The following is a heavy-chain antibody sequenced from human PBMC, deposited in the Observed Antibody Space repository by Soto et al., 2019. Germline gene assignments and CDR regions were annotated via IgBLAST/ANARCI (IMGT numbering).Heavy chain of an antibody. CDR3: AGMDCSGGSCRLRFDY. CDR2: IIPIFGTA. V-gene: IGHV1-69*06. J-gene: IGHJ4*02. D-gene: IGHD2-15*01. Sequence: QVQLVQSGAEVKKPGSSGKVSCKASGGTFSSYAISWLRQAPGQGLEWMGGIIPIFGTANYAQKFQGRETITAHKSTSTAYMELSSLRSEDRGVYYCAGMDCSGGSCRLRFDYWGQGTLVTVSS. CDR1: GGTFSSYA.